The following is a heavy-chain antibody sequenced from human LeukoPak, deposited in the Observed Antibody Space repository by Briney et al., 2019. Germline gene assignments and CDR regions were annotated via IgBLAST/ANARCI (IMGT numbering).Heavy chain of an antibody. CDR1: GGSISSSSYY. Sequence: PSETLSLTCTVSGGSISSSSYYWGWIRQPPGKGLEWIGSIYYSGSTYYNPSLKSRVTISVDTSKNQFSLKLSSVTAADTAAYYCAVPVEMATIYTFDYWGQGTLVTVSS. CDR2: IYYSGST. V-gene: IGHV4-39*01. D-gene: IGHD5-24*01. J-gene: IGHJ4*02. CDR3: AVPVEMATIYTFDY.